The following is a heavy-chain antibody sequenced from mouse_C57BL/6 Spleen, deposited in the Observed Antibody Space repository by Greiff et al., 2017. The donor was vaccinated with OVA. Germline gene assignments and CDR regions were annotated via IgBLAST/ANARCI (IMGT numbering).Heavy chain of an antibody. V-gene: IGHV1-74*01. J-gene: IGHJ1*03. CDR3: AITFLDDEFDV. CDR2: IHPSDSDT. CDR1: GYTFTSYW. Sequence: QVQLQQPGAELVKPGASVKVSCKASGYTFTSYWMHWVKQRPGQGVEWIGRIHPSDSDTNYNQKFKGKATLTVDKSSSTASMQLSSLTSEVSAVYYCAITFLDDEFDVWGTGTTVTVSS.